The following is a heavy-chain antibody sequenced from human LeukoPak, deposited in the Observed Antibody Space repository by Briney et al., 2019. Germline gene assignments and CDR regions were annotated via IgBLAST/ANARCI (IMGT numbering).Heavy chain of an antibody. J-gene: IGHJ4*02. Sequence: ASVKVSCKAFGYTFTDYHMHWVRQAPGQGLEWMGWINPNSGDTNYAQKFQGRVTMTKDTTISTAYMELSRLRSDDTAVFYCATLMAHLDYWGQGTLVTVSS. CDR1: GYTFTDYH. V-gene: IGHV1-2*02. CDR3: ATLMAHLDY. D-gene: IGHD2-8*01. CDR2: INPNSGDT.